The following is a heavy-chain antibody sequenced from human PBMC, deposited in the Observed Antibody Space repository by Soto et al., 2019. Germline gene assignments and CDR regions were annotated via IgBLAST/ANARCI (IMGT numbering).Heavy chain of an antibody. CDR2: IICSSGAT. CDR1: GYPSTGSY. J-gene: IGHJ4*02. CDR3: VRDGGNYHFDY. Sequence: GASVKVSCKASGYPSTGSYLHWVRQAPGQGPEWMGRIICSSGATIYAQNLQGRVTLTRDTSTTTAYMELTSLTSEDTAAYFCVRDGGNYHFDYWGQGTLVTVSS. D-gene: IGHD1-26*01. V-gene: IGHV1-46*01.